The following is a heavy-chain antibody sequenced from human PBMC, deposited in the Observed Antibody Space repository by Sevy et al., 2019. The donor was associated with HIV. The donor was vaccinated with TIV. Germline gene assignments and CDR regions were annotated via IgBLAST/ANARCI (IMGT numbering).Heavy chain of an antibody. V-gene: IGHV3-30-3*01. CDR2: ISYDGSNK. D-gene: IGHD1-26*01. CDR1: GFTFSSYA. Sequence: GGSLRLSCAASGFTFSSYAMHWVRQAPGKGLEWVAVISYDGSNKYYAYSVKGRFTISRDNSKNTLYLQMNSLRAEDTAVYYCARDLGGSYDYYYYGMDVWGQGTTVTVSS. J-gene: IGHJ6*02. CDR3: ARDLGGSYDYYYYGMDV.